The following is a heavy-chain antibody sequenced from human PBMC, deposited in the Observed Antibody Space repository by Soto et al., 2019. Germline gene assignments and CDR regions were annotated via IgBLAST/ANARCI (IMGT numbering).Heavy chain of an antibody. V-gene: IGHV3-20*01. CDR3: ARGGAIARNYFYMDV. D-gene: IGHD1-26*01. Sequence: EVQLVESGGGVVRPGGSLRLSCAASGFSFDDYGMSWVRQAPGKGLEWVSGLNWNGGSTGYADSVRGRFTISRDNAKNSLYLQMNSLRAEDTALYHCARGGAIARNYFYMDVWGKGTTVTVSS. J-gene: IGHJ6*03. CDR1: GFSFDDYG. CDR2: LNWNGGST.